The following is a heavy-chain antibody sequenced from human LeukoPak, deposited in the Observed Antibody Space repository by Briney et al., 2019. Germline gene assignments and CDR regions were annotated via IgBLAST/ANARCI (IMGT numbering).Heavy chain of an antibody. Sequence: PGGSLRLSCAVSGFTFSNYAMSWVRQAPGKGLEWVAAISGSGTYTYYAGSVKGRFTISKDISNNTLYLQMNSLRGDDTAVYYCAKDQATTIMKGYFDYWGQGTLVTVSS. CDR1: GFTFSNYA. CDR3: AKDQATTIMKGYFDY. CDR2: ISGSGTYT. D-gene: IGHD4-11*01. V-gene: IGHV3-23*01. J-gene: IGHJ4*02.